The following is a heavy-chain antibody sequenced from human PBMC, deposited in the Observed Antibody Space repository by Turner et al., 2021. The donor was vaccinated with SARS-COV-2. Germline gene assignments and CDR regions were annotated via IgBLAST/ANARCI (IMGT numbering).Heavy chain of an antibody. CDR1: GASIRSNY. V-gene: IGHV4-59*01. J-gene: IGHJ5*02. D-gene: IGHD3-10*01. CDR2: IYYRGST. Sequence: QVLLQSSCPGRVKPSATLSLTCNVSGASIRSNYWAWIRQPPGKRLEWIGYIYYRGSTNYNPSLKSRVTISVDTSKNQFSLKLTSVTAADTAVYFCARELTYNWFDPWGQGTLVTVSS. CDR3: ARELTYNWFDP.